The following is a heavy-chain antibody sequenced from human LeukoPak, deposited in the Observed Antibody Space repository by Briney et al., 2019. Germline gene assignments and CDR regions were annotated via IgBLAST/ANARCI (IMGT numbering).Heavy chain of an antibody. CDR1: GYSFTTYW. CDR2: IYPGDSDT. CDR3: ARGGDNFDFDY. D-gene: IGHD4-23*01. Sequence: GESLKISCKGSGYSFTTYWIAWVRQMPGKGLEWMGIIYPGDSDTRYNPSLQGQVTILTDKSISTAYLQWSSLKASDTAMYYCARGGDNFDFDYWGQGTLVTVSS. J-gene: IGHJ4*02. V-gene: IGHV5-51*01.